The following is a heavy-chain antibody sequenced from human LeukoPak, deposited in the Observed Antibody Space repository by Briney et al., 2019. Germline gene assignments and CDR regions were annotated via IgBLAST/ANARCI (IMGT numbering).Heavy chain of an antibody. Sequence: SETLSLTCTVSDGSISSYYWSWIRQPPGKGLEWIGYIYYSGSTYYNPSLKSRVTISVDTSKNQFSLNLSSVTAADTAVYYCARETIAADEVDYWGQGTLVIVSS. CDR2: IYYSGST. J-gene: IGHJ4*02. CDR3: ARETIAADEVDY. V-gene: IGHV4-59*12. CDR1: DGSISSYY. D-gene: IGHD6-13*01.